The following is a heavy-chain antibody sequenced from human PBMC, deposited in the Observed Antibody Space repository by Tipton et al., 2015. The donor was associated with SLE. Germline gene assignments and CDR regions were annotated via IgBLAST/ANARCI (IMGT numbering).Heavy chain of an antibody. D-gene: IGHD5-12*01. V-gene: IGHV3-23*03. CDR3: AKSGSSNSDY. Sequence: SLRLSCAASGFTLRNYAMSWVRQAPGKGLEWVSVIYSDGTTDYSDSVKGRFTISRDNSKNTLYLQMNSLRAEDTAVYFCAKSGSSNSDYWGQGPLVTVS. J-gene: IGHJ4*02. CDR2: IYSDGTT. CDR1: GFTLRNYA.